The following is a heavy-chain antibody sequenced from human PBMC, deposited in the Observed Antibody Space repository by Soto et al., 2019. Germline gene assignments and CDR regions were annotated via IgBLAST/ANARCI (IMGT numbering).Heavy chain of an antibody. CDR2: INPKSGGT. CDR3: ARGDYDVLTGHYPLDY. V-gene: IGHV1-2*02. CDR1: GDTFTANY. Sequence: GASVKVSCKASGDTFTANYIHWVRQAPGQGFEWMGWINPKSGGTNYPQKFQGRVTMTRDTSTTTVYMELSSLRSEDTAVYFCARGDYDVLTGHYPLDYWGQGTLVTVSS. D-gene: IGHD3-9*01. J-gene: IGHJ4*02.